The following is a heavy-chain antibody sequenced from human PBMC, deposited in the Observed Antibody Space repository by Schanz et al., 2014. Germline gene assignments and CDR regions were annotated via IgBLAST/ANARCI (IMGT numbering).Heavy chain of an antibody. V-gene: IGHV1-18*01. Sequence: QVQLVQSGDEVKKPGASVKVSCKASGGTFSSYTISWVRQAPGQGLEWLGWISGSNGNTNYTQKFQGRVTITRDTLASTAYMEVSSLRSEDTAVYYCARSGSSNWYFFDYWGQGTLVTVSS. CDR2: ISGSNGNT. D-gene: IGHD6-13*01. J-gene: IGHJ4*02. CDR3: ARSGSSNWYFFDY. CDR1: GGTFSSYT.